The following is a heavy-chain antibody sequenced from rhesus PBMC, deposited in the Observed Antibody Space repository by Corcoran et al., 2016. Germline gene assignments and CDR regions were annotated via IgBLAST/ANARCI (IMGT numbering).Heavy chain of an antibody. J-gene: IGHJ4*01. D-gene: IGHD1-44*01. CDR2: IYGSSTST. CDR1: GGSISDSSR. CDR3: ARERGKFDY. V-gene: IGHV4S10*01. Sequence: QVQLQESGPGVVKPSETLSLSCAVSGGSISDSSRCRWIRQPPGKGLEWIGYIYGSSTSTNYNPSLKSRVTISKDTSKNQFSLKMSSVTAADTAVYYCARERGKFDYWGQGVLVTVSS.